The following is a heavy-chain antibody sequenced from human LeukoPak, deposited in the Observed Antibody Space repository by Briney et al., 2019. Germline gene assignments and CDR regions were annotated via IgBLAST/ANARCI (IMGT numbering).Heavy chain of an antibody. CDR2: ISVSDDST. V-gene: IGHV3-23*01. CDR3: AKDRFCSSTNCPYDQ. CDR1: GFTSSDYT. D-gene: IGHD2-2*01. Sequence: GGSLRLSCAASGFTSSDYTMNWVRQAPGKGLEWVSGISVSDDSTYYADSVKGRFTMSRDNSNNMLYLQMNSLRAEDTAVYYCAKDRFCSSTNCPYDQWGQGTLVTVSS. J-gene: IGHJ5*02.